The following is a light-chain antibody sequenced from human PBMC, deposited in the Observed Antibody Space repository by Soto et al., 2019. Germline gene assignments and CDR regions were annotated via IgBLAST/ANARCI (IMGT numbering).Light chain of an antibody. V-gene: IGKV1-27*01. CDR2: AAS. CDR3: QKYNSAPLT. J-gene: IGKJ4*01. CDR1: QGISSY. Sequence: DIQMTESPSCLSASVGDRVTITCRASQGISSYLAWYQQKPGKVPKLLIYAASTLQSGVPSRFSGSGSGTDFTLTISSLQPEDVATYYCQKYNSAPLTFGGGTKVDIK.